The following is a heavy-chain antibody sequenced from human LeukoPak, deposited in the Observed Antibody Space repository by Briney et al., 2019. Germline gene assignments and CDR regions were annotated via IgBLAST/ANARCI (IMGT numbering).Heavy chain of an antibody. J-gene: IGHJ3*01. Sequence: GGSLRLSCAASGFTFSSYAMSWVRQAPGKGLEWVANIKQDGGEKYYVDSVKGRFTISRDNTKNSLYLQMNSLRSEDTAMYYCAREARGVTMWGQGAMVTVSS. CDR2: IKQDGGEK. CDR3: AREARGVTM. D-gene: IGHD2-21*02. CDR1: GFTFSSYA. V-gene: IGHV3-7*01.